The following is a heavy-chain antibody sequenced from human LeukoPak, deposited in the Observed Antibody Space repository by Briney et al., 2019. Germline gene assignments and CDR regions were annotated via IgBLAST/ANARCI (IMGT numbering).Heavy chain of an antibody. J-gene: IGHJ4*02. V-gene: IGHV3-21*01. CDR3: VRDFLGESGAGGY. CDR1: TFTFSSNT. Sequence: PGGSLRLSCATSTFTFSSNTMNWVRQAPGKGLEWVSSISPSGNSKYHADSVKGRFTISRDNAENSLYMQMNSLRAEDTGVYYCVRDFLGESGAGGYWGQGTLVTVSS. CDR2: ISPSGNSK. D-gene: IGHD3-10*01.